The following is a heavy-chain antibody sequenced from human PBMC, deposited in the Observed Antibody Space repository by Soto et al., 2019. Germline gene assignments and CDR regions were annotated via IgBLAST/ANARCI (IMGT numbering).Heavy chain of an antibody. CDR3: VRILVTAYYRYFDY. CDR1: GGSISSASYY. D-gene: IGHD3-9*01. J-gene: IGHJ4*02. CDR2: IYYSGTS. Sequence: QVQLQESGPGLVKPSQTLSLTCAVSGGSISSASYYWSWIRQPPGKGLEWIGYIYYSGTSEYNPSLKSRVSISIDTSKNQFSLKLNSVTTADTAVYYCVRILVTAYYRYFDYWGQGTLVTVSS. V-gene: IGHV4-30-4*01.